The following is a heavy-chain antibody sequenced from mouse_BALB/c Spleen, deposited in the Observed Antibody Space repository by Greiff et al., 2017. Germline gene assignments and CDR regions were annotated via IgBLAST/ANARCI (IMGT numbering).Heavy chain of an antibody. CDR1: GYAFSSYW. CDR2: IYPGDGDT. D-gene: IGHD2-4*01. Sequence: VKLQESGAELVRPGSSVKISCKASGYAFSSYWMNWVKQRPGQGLEWIGQIYPGDGDTNYNGKFKGKATLTADKSSSTAYMQLSSLTSEDSAVYFCAKGGGLRHAMDYWGQGTSVTVSS. J-gene: IGHJ4*01. V-gene: IGHV1-80*01. CDR3: AKGGGLRHAMDY.